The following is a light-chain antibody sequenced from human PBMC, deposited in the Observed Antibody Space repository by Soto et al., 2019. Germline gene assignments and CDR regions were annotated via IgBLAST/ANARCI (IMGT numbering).Light chain of an antibody. J-gene: IGLJ2*01. CDR1: SSDVGGYNY. CDR3: GSYAGSFVV. CDR2: DVS. Sequence: QSALTQPRSVSGSPGQSVTISCTGTSSDVGGYNYVSWYQQHPGKAPKLMIYDVSKRPSGVPDRFSGSKSGNTAALTISGLQDEDEADYYCGSYAGSFVVFGGGTKMTVL. V-gene: IGLV2-11*01.